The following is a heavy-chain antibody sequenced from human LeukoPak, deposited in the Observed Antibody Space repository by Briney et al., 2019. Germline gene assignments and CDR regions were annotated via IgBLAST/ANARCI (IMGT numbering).Heavy chain of an antibody. CDR2: ISSSSSYI. D-gene: IGHD3-3*01. Sequence: GGSLRLSCAASGFTFSSYSMNWVRQAPGKGLEWVSSISSSSSYIYYADSVKGRFTISRDNAKNSLYLQMNSLRAEDTAVYYCARDGGYYDFWSGYPPPPDWFDPWGQGTLVTVSS. CDR1: GFTFSSYS. J-gene: IGHJ5*02. CDR3: ARDGGYYDFWSGYPPPPDWFDP. V-gene: IGHV3-21*01.